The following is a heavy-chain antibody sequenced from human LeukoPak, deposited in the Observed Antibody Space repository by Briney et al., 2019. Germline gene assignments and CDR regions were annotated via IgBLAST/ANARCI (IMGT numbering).Heavy chain of an antibody. CDR1: GGSISSSSYY. V-gene: IGHV4-61*05. Sequence: SETLSLTCTVSGGSISSSSYYWSWIRQPPGKGLEWIGYIYYSGSTYYNPSLKSRVTISVDTSKNQFSLKLSSVTAADTAVYYCALVAIKYYFDYWGQGTLVTVSS. J-gene: IGHJ4*02. CDR2: IYYSGST. CDR3: ALVAIKYYFDY. D-gene: IGHD5-12*01.